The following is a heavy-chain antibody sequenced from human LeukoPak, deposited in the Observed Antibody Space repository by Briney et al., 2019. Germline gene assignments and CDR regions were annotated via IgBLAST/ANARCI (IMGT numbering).Heavy chain of an antibody. CDR2: ISSSSSTI. Sequence: GGSLRLSCAASGFTFNTYTMNWVRQAPGKGLEWVSYISSSSSTIYYADSVKGRFTISRDNAKNSLYLQMNSLGAEDTAVYYCAAQPCSVGRCYLDYWGQGTLVTVSS. CDR1: GFTFNTYT. V-gene: IGHV3-48*01. J-gene: IGHJ4*02. D-gene: IGHD2-15*01. CDR3: AAQPCSVGRCYLDY.